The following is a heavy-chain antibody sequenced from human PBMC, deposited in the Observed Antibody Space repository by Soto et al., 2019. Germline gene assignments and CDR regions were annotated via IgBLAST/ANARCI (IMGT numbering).Heavy chain of an antibody. CDR3: ARDLDYYDSSGYSPTYYYYGMDV. V-gene: IGHV3-21*01. J-gene: IGHJ6*02. D-gene: IGHD3-22*01. CDR1: GFTFSSYS. CDR2: ISSSSSYI. Sequence: GGSLRLSCAASGFTFSSYSMNWVRQAPGKGLEWVSSISSSSSYIYYADSVKGRFTISRDNAKNSLYLQMNSLRAEDTAVYYCARDLDYYDSSGYSPTYYYYGMDVWGQGTTVTVSS.